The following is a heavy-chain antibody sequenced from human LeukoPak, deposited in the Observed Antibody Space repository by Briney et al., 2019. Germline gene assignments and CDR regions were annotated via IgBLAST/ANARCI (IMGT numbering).Heavy chain of an antibody. Sequence: GGSLRLSCAASGFTFSDYEMNWVRQAPGKGLEWILHISTSGSIIHYADSVKGRFTISRDNAKNSLYLQVNSLRAEDTALYFCARDATTEPGTVYMDVWGKGTTVTISS. CDR2: ISTSGSII. CDR3: ARDATTEPGTVYMDV. D-gene: IGHD6-13*01. CDR1: GFTFSDYE. J-gene: IGHJ6*03. V-gene: IGHV3-48*03.